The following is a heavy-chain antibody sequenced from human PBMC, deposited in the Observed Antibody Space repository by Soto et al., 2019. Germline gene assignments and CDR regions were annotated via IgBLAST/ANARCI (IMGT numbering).Heavy chain of an antibody. CDR1: GGSINKYY. CDR3: ARGGTFRTFDY. J-gene: IGHJ4*02. Sequence: SETLSLTCTVSGGSINKYYLSWIRQPPGMGLEWIGYIYYSGNTNYNPSLKSRVTISVDTSKNQFSLNLSSATAADTAVYYCARGGTFRTFDYWGQGTLVTVSS. V-gene: IGHV4-59*01. D-gene: IGHD3-16*01. CDR2: IYYSGNT.